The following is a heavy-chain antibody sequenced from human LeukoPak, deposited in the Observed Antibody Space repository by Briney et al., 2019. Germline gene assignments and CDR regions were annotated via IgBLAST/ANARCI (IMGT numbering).Heavy chain of an antibody. CDR1: GFTFRNFV. J-gene: IGHJ4*02. D-gene: IGHD3-3*01. Sequence: PGGSLRLSCAASGFTFRNFVMNWVRRAPGKGLEWVSVIYSGGSTYYADSVKGRFTISRDNSKNTLYLQMNSLRAEDTAVYYCARDDYDFWSGFDYWGQGTLVTVSS. CDR2: IYSGGST. V-gene: IGHV3-66*01. CDR3: ARDDYDFWSGFDY.